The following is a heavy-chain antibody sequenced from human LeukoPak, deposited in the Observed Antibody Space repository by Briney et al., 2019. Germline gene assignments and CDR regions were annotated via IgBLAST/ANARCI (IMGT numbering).Heavy chain of an antibody. CDR1: GFTFSSYW. V-gene: IGHV3-7*03. D-gene: IGHD3-22*01. CDR2: IKQDASEK. J-gene: IGHJ4*02. Sequence: GGSLRLSCAASGFTFSSYWMTWVRQAPGKGLEWVANIKQDASEKYYVESVKGRFTISRDNSKNTLYLQMNSLRAEDTAIYYCAKRSSTSSGYFDFWGRGTLVTVSS. CDR3: AKRSSTSSGYFDF.